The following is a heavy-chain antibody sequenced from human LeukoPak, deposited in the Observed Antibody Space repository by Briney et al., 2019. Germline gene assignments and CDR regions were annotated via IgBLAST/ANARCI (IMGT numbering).Heavy chain of an antibody. V-gene: IGHV4-38-2*02. Sequence: PSETLSLTCTVSGYSISSGYYWGWIRQPPGKGLEWIGSIYHSGSTYYNPSLKSRVTISVDTSKNQFSLKLSSVTAADTAVYYCARDPVEGAFDIWGQGTMVTVSS. J-gene: IGHJ3*02. CDR3: ARDPVEGAFDI. CDR2: IYHSGST. CDR1: GYSISSGYY.